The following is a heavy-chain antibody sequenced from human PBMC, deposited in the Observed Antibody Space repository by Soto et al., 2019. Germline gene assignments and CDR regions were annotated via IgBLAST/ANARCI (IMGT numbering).Heavy chain of an antibody. J-gene: IGHJ4*02. Sequence: QVQLVQSGAEVKKPGASVKVSCKASGYTFSTYAMHWVRQAPGQRLEWMGWINAANGNTKYSQKFQGRVTITRDTSASTAYMELSSLRSEDTAVYYCARDGRIGFLESSLGPTLFFWGQGTLVTVSS. D-gene: IGHD3-3*02. V-gene: IGHV1-3*01. CDR1: GYTFSTYA. CDR2: INAANGNT. CDR3: ARDGRIGFLESSLGPTLFF.